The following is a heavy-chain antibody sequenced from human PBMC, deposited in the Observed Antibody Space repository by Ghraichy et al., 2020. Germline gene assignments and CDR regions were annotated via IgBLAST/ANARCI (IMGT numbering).Heavy chain of an antibody. CDR3: ARGGDYGDYYYGMDV. Sequence: SVKVSCKASGGTFSSYAISWVRQAPGQGLEWMGGIIPIFGTANYAQKFQGRVTITTDESTSTAYMELSSLRSEDTAVYYCARGGDYGDYYYGMDVWGQGTTVTVSS. J-gene: IGHJ6*02. V-gene: IGHV1-69*05. D-gene: IGHD4-17*01. CDR1: GGTFSSYA. CDR2: IIPIFGTA.